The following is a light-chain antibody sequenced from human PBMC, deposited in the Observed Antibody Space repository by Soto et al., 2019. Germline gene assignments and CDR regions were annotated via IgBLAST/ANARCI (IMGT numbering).Light chain of an antibody. J-gene: IGLJ1*01. CDR2: DVS. Sequence: QSALTQPASVSGSPGQSIAISCTGTSSDVGGFNYVSWYQQHPGKAPKFMIYDVSSRPSGVSDRFSGSKSGNTPSLTISGHQAEDEADYYCASYTTSSTYVLGTGTKLTVL. V-gene: IGLV2-14*03. CDR3: ASYTTSSTYV. CDR1: SSDVGGFNY.